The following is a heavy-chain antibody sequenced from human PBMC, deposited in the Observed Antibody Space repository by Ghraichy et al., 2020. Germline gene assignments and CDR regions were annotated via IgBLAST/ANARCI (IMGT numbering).Heavy chain of an antibody. CDR2: ISSSSSYI. Sequence: GGSLRLSCAASGFTFSSYSMNWVRQAPGKGLEWVSSISSSSSYIYYADSVKGRFTISRDNAKNSLYLQMNSLRAEDTAVYYCARGDTAMVLGDYYYYGMDVWGQGTTVTVSS. V-gene: IGHV3-21*01. CDR1: GFTFSSYS. D-gene: IGHD5-18*01. CDR3: ARGDTAMVLGDYYYYGMDV. J-gene: IGHJ6*02.